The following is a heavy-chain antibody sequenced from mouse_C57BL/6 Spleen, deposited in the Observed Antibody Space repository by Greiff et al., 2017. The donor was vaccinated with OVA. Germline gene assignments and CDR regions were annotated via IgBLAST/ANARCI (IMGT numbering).Heavy chain of an antibody. Sequence: EVNLVESGGGLVKPGGSLKLSCAASGFTFSDYGMHWVRQAPEKGLEWVAYISSGSSTIYYADTVKGRFTISRDNAKNTLFLQMTSLRSEDTAMYYCARGYIGNWFAYWGQGTLVTVSA. D-gene: IGHD3-2*02. V-gene: IGHV5-17*01. CDR1: GFTFSDYG. J-gene: IGHJ3*01. CDR3: ARGYIGNWFAY. CDR2: ISSGSSTI.